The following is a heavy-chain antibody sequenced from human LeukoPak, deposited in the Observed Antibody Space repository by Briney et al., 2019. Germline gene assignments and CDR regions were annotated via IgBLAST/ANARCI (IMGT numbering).Heavy chain of an antibody. J-gene: IGHJ4*02. CDR2: ISVYDGNT. D-gene: IGHD2-15*01. Sequence: AASVKVSCKASGYTFTSYAMNWVRQAPGQGLEWMGWISVYDGNTNYAQKIQGRVILTTDTSTSTAYMDLRSLRSDDTAVYYCARVHCSGGICYFFDYWGQGTLVTVSS. V-gene: IGHV1-18*01. CDR3: ARVHCSGGICYFFDY. CDR1: GYTFTSYA.